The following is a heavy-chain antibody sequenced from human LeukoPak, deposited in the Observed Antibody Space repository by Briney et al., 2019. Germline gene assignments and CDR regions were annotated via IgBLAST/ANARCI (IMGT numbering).Heavy chain of an antibody. Sequence: PSETLSLTCTVSGGSISSYYWSWIRQPPGKGLEWIGYIYTSGSTNYNPSLKGRVPISVDTSKNQFSLQLSSVTAADTAVYYCAKHYYDSSGPIDKARFDPWGQGTLVTVSS. V-gene: IGHV4-4*09. J-gene: IGHJ5*02. CDR3: AKHYYDSSGPIDKARFDP. CDR1: GGSISSYY. D-gene: IGHD3-22*01. CDR2: IYTSGST.